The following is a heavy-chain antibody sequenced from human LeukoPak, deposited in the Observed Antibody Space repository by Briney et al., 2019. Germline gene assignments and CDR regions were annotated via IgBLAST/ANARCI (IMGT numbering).Heavy chain of an antibody. CDR1: GFTFSSYS. CDR3: ARDCTSYGSGSYFGYYYYYGMDV. Sequence: GGSLRLSCAASGFTFSSYSMTWVRQAPGKGLEWVSSISSSSSYIYYADSVKGRFTISRDNAKNSLYLQMNSLRAEDTAVYYCARDCTSYGSGSYFGYYYYYGMDVWGQGTTVTVSS. D-gene: IGHD3-10*01. CDR2: ISSSSSYI. J-gene: IGHJ6*02. V-gene: IGHV3-21*01.